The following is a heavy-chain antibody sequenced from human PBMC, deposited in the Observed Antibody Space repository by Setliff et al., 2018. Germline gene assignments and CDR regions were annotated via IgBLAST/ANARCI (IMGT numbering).Heavy chain of an antibody. Sequence: ASVKVSCKASGYTFTSHYMHWVRQAPGQGLEWMGVINPSGDITRYAQKFQGRVTMTRDTSTTTDYMYLGSLTSEDTAVYYCARDMNYYGSGSPDYWGQGTLVTVSS. CDR3: ARDMNYYGSGSPDY. V-gene: IGHV1-46*01. CDR1: GYTFTSHY. J-gene: IGHJ4*02. CDR2: INPSGDIT. D-gene: IGHD3-10*01.